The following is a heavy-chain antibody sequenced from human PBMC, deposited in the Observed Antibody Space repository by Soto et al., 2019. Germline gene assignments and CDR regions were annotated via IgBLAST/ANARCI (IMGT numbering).Heavy chain of an antibody. D-gene: IGHD6-6*01. CDR2: ISAYNGNT. J-gene: IGHJ3*02. Sequence: RASVKVSCKASGYTFTSYGISWVRQAPGQGLEWMGWISAYNGNTNYAQKLQGRVTMTTDTSTSTAYMELRSLRSDDTAVYYCARDPYSSSLCAFDIWGQGTMVTVSS. CDR1: GYTFTSYG. V-gene: IGHV1-18*01. CDR3: ARDPYSSSLCAFDI.